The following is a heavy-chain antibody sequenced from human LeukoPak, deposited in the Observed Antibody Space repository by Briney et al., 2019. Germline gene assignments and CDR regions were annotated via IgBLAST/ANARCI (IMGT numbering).Heavy chain of an antibody. Sequence: GGSLRLSCAAPGFTFSSYGMSWVRQAPGKGLEWVSAITGSGGSTYYADSVKGRFAISRDNSKNTLYLQMSSLRAEDTAVYYCAKDRGGSGSYLYFFDYRGQGTLVAVSS. D-gene: IGHD3-10*01. V-gene: IGHV3-23*01. J-gene: IGHJ4*02. CDR3: AKDRGGSGSYLYFFDY. CDR1: GFTFSSYG. CDR2: ITGSGGST.